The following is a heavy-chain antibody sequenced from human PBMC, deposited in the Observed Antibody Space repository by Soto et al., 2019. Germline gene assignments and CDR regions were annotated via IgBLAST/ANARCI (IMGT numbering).Heavy chain of an antibody. Sequence: VQLLESGGSLVQPGGSLRLSCAASGFSFSTDAMGWVRQPPGKGQEWVSAISGSGSATYYADPLKGRFTISRETSKDTLYLKLNSLRPGDTAVYYCGKDIRGTGTNVIYDSWSQGYLVTVSS. D-gene: IGHD1-7*01. CDR1: GFSFSTDA. J-gene: IGHJ4*02. V-gene: IGHV3-23*01. CDR2: ISGSGSAT. CDR3: GKDIRGTGTNVIYDS.